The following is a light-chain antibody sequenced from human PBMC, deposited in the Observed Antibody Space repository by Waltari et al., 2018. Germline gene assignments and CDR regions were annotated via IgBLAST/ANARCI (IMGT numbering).Light chain of an antibody. CDR2: EVS. Sequence: VVVTQSPLSLAITPGQPASITCRSSQSLLQSNGNTYLSWFLQKPGQPPRRLIYEVSKRDSGVPDRFSGSGAGTDFSLRISRVETEDVGTYYCLQGSHFPPSFGQGTKVEIK. J-gene: IGKJ2*03. CDR3: LQGSHFPPS. V-gene: IGKV2-30*02. CDR1: QSLLQSNGNTY.